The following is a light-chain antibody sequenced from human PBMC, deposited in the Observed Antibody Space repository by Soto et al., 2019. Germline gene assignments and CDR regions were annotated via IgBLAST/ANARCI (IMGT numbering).Light chain of an antibody. V-gene: IGLV2-23*01. CDR2: KGS. J-gene: IGLJ1*01. CDR1: SSDVGSYNL. CDR3: CSYAGSHYV. Sequence: QSALTQPASVSGSPGQSITISCTGTSSDVGSYNLVSWYQQHPGKAPKLMIYKGSKRPSGVSNRFSGSKSGNTASLTISGLQAEDEADYYCCSYAGSHYVFGTGTKVTVL.